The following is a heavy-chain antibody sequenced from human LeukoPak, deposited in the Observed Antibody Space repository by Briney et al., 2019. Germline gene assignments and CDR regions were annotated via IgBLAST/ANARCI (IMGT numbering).Heavy chain of an antibody. CDR2: IYYSGST. CDR3: ARGVSWGTNRKVFDY. D-gene: IGHD1-14*01. Sequence: TSETLSLTCTVSGGSISSYYWSWIRQPPGKGLEWIGYIYYSGSTYYNPSLKSRVTISVDTSKNQFSLKLSSVTAADTAVYYCARGVSWGTNRKVFDYWGQGTLVTVSS. J-gene: IGHJ4*02. CDR1: GGSISSYY. V-gene: IGHV4-59*08.